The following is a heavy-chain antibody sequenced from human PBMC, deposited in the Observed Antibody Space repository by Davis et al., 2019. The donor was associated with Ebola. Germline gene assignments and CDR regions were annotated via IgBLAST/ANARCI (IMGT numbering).Heavy chain of an antibody. J-gene: IGHJ6*04. Sequence: MPSETLSLTCAVPGGSISSSNWWSWVRQPPGKGLEWIGEIYHSGSTNYNPSLKSRVTISVDTSKNQFSLKLSSVTAADTAVYYCARVRSGYYGMDVWGKGTTVTVSS. CDR1: GGSISSSNW. CDR2: IYHSGST. CDR3: ARVRSGYYGMDV. V-gene: IGHV4-4*02. D-gene: IGHD6-25*01.